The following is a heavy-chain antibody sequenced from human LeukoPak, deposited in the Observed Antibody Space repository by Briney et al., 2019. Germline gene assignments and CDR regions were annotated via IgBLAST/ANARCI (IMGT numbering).Heavy chain of an antibody. CDR3: ATGGGFQDYFDY. CDR1: GYTLTELS. CDR2: FDPEDGET. J-gene: IGHJ4*02. V-gene: IGHV1-24*01. D-gene: IGHD3-16*01. Sequence: ASVKVSCRVSGYTLTELSMHWVRQAPGKGLEWMGGFDPEDGETIYAQKFQGRVTMTEDTSTDTTYMELSSLRSEDTAVYYCATGGGFQDYFDYWGQGTLVTVSS.